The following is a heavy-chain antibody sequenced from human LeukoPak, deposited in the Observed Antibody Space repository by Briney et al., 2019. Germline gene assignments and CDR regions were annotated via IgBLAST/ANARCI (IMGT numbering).Heavy chain of an antibody. V-gene: IGHV3-48*03. J-gene: IGHJ4*02. CDR1: GFTFSSYE. Sequence: GGSLRLSXAASGFTFSSYEMNWVRQAPGKGLEWVSYISSSGSTIYYADSVKGRFTISRDNAKNSLYLQMNSLRAEDTAVYYCARENYYDSSGYSDYWGQGTLVTVX. D-gene: IGHD3-22*01. CDR3: ARENYYDSSGYSDY. CDR2: ISSSGSTI.